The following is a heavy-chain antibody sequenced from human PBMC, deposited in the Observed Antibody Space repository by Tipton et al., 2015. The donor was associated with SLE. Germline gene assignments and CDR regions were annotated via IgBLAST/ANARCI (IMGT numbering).Heavy chain of an antibody. V-gene: IGHV3-66*01. CDR2: IYSGGST. D-gene: IGHD3-16*01. Sequence: SLRLSCAASGFTVSSNYMSWVRQAPGKGLEWVSVIYSGGSTYYADSAKGRFTISRDNSKNTLYLQMNSLRAEDTAVYYCARVRWDGGYFDYWGQGTLVTVSS. J-gene: IGHJ4*02. CDR3: ARVRWDGGYFDY. CDR1: GFTVSSNY.